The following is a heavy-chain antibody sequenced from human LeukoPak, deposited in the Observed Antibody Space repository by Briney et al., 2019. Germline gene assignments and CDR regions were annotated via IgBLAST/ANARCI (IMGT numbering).Heavy chain of an antibody. CDR1: GFTFSSYE. D-gene: IGHD2-2*01. J-gene: IGHJ6*03. CDR2: ISSSGSTI. CDR3: ARVSPDCSSTSCYEDGNYYYYYYMDV. Sequence: GGSLRLSCAASGFTFSSYEMNWVRQAPGKGLEWVSYISSSGSTIYYADSVKGRFTISRDNSKNTLYLQMNSLRAEDTAVYYCARVSPDCSSTSCYEDGNYYYYYYMDVWGKGTTVTVSS. V-gene: IGHV3-48*03.